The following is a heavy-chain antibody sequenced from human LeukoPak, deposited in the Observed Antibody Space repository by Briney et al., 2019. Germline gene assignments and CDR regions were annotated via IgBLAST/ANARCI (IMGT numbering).Heavy chain of an antibody. J-gene: IGHJ4*02. CDR2: IKQDGSEK. CDR1: GFTFSSYW. D-gene: IGHD6-19*01. Sequence: GGSLRLSCAASGFTFSSYWMSWVRQAPGKGLEWVANIKQDGSEKYYVDSVKGRFTISRDNAKNSLYLQMNSLRAEGTAVYYCARGGSGWYPYYFDYWGQGTLVTVSS. CDR3: ARGGSGWYPYYFDY. V-gene: IGHV3-7*01.